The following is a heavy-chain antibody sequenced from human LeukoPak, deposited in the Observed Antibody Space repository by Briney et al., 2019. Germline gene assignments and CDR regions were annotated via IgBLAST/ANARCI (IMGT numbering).Heavy chain of an antibody. CDR2: IIPIFGTA. D-gene: IGHD3-10*01. Sequence: GSSVKASCKASGGTFSSYAISWVRQAPGQGLEWMGGIIPIFGTANYAQKFQGRVTITTDESTSTAYMELSSLRSEDTAVYYCARGSTGNHSPPHFDYWGQGTLVTVSS. J-gene: IGHJ4*02. CDR3: ARGSTGNHSPPHFDY. V-gene: IGHV1-69*05. CDR1: GGTFSSYA.